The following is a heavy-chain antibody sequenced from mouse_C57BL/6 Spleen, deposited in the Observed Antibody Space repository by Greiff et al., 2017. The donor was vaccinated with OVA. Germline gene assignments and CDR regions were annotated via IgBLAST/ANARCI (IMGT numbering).Heavy chain of an antibody. CDR3: ARDRLTGTWDFDY. CDR2: ISDGGSYT. J-gene: IGHJ2*01. D-gene: IGHD4-1*01. V-gene: IGHV5-4*01. CDR1: GFTFSSYA. Sequence: EVQLVESGGGLVKPGGSLKLSCAASGFTFSSYAMSWVRQTPEKRLEWVATISDGGSYTYYPANVKGRFTISRDNAKNTLYLQMSHLKSEDTAMYYCARDRLTGTWDFDYWGQGTTLTVSS.